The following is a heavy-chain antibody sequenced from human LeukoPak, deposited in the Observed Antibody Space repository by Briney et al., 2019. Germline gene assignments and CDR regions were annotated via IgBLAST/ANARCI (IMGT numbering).Heavy chain of an antibody. D-gene: IGHD2-2*01. J-gene: IGHJ4*02. CDR2: IRSSGSTI. CDR1: GFTFSDYY. CDR3: AKVETSGGANCYALDY. Sequence: GGSLRLSCAASGFTFSDYYMSWIRQAPGKGLEWVSYIRSSGSTIYYADSVKGRFTISRDNAKNSLYLQMNSLSAEDTAVYYCAKVETSGGANCYALDYWGQGTLVTVSS. V-gene: IGHV3-11*01.